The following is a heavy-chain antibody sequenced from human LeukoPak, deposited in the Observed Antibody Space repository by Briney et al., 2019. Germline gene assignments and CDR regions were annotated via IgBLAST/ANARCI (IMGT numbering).Heavy chain of an antibody. V-gene: IGHV3-30*18. CDR3: AKDLSGHWCIDY. D-gene: IGHD4/OR15-4a*01. CDR1: GFTFSNYY. Sequence: QPGGSLRLSCVASGFTFSNYYMHWVRQAPGKGLEWVAIISDDGERKFYADSVRGRITISRDKSKNTLFLQMNSLGADDTAVYFCAKDLSGHWCIDYWGQGTLVTVSS. CDR2: ISDDGERK. J-gene: IGHJ4*02.